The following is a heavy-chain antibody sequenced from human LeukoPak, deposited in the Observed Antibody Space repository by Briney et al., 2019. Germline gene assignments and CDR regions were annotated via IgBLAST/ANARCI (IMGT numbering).Heavy chain of an antibody. Sequence: MSSETLSLTCSVSGGSISSGDYYWSWIRQPPGKGLEWIGYIYYSGNTFYNPSLKSRVTMSVDTSKNQFSLKLSSVTALDTAVYYCASVLGSYWYFDVWGRGTLVTVSS. V-gene: IGHV4-30-4*01. CDR3: ASVLGSYWYFDV. J-gene: IGHJ2*01. CDR2: IYYSGNT. CDR1: GGSISSGDYY. D-gene: IGHD7-27*01.